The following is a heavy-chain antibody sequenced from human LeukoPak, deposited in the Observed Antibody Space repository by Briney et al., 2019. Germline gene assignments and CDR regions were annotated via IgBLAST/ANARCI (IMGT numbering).Heavy chain of an antibody. Sequence: ASVKVSCKASGYTFTGYYMHWVRQAPGQGLEWMGWINPNSGGTNYAQKFQGRVTMTRDTSISTVYMELSRLRSDDTAVYYCARSGLVTKHVTERTFDYWGQGTLVTVSS. CDR3: ARSGLVTKHVTERTFDY. V-gene: IGHV1-2*02. CDR2: INPNSGGT. J-gene: IGHJ4*02. D-gene: IGHD3-3*01. CDR1: GYTFTGYY.